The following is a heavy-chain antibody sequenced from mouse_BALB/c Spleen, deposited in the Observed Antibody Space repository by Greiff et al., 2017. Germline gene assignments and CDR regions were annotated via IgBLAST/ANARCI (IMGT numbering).Heavy chain of an antibody. J-gene: IGHJ2*01. CDR1: GFTFSSYG. CDR2: INSNGGST. D-gene: IGHD2-4*01. CDR3: ARPIYYDYGRPLDY. V-gene: IGHV5-6-3*01. Sequence: EVKLVESGGGLVQPGGSLKLSCAASGFTFSSYGMSWVRQTPDKRLELVATINSNGGSTYYPDSVKGRFTISRDNAKNTLYLQMSSLKSEDTAMYYCARPIYYDYGRPLDYWGQGTTLTVSS.